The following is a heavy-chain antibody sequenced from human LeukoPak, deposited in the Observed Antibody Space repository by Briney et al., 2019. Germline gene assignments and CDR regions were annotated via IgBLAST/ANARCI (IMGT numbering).Heavy chain of an antibody. J-gene: IGHJ4*02. Sequence: GGSLRLSCVASGFTFSNYGMHWVRQAPGKGLDWVAVIWYDGSYKYYADSVKGRFTISRENPKNTLYLQMDNLRAEDTAIYYCAKVVQYTASTGTGLDYWGQGTLVTVSS. D-gene: IGHD1-1*01. V-gene: IGHV3-33*06. CDR2: IWYDGSYK. CDR3: AKVVQYTASTGTGLDY. CDR1: GFTFSNYG.